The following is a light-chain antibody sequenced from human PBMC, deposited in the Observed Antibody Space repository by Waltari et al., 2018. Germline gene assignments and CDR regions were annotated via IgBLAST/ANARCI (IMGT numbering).Light chain of an antibody. CDR2: DAS. Sequence: EIVLTQSPATLSLSPGYSATLSCRASQTVRSYLAWYQQKPGQAPRLLIFDASSRAPGIPAKFSGSGSGTDFTLTVSNLEPEDFAVYYCQQRSNWPYTFGQGTRVEIK. CDR1: QTVRSY. CDR3: QQRSNWPYT. V-gene: IGKV3-11*01. J-gene: IGKJ2*01.